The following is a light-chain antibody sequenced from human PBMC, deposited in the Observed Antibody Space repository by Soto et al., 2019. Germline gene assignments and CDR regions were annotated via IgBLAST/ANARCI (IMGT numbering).Light chain of an antibody. CDR2: GAS. CDR3: QQYGNSPWT. V-gene: IGKV3-20*01. J-gene: IGKJ1*01. CDR1: QSVSSNY. Sequence: EIVLTQSPGTLSLSPGERATLSCRASQSVSSNYLAWYQQNPGQAPRLLIYGASSRATGIPDRFSGSGSGTDFTLTISRLEPEDFAVYYCQQYGNSPWTFGQGTKVEIK.